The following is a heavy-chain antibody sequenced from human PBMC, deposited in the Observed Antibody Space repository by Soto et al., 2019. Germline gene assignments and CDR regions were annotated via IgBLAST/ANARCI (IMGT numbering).Heavy chain of an antibody. CDR3: ARAQGGVRGVVAD. Sequence: QLQLQESGSGLVKPSQTLSLTCAVSGGSISSGGYSWSWIRQPPGKGLEWIGYIYHSGSTYYNPSLKSRVTISVDRSKNQFSLKLSSVTAADTAVYYCARAQGGVRGVVADWGQGTLVTVSS. D-gene: IGHD2-15*01. CDR2: IYHSGST. J-gene: IGHJ4*02. CDR1: GGSISSGGYS. V-gene: IGHV4-30-2*01.